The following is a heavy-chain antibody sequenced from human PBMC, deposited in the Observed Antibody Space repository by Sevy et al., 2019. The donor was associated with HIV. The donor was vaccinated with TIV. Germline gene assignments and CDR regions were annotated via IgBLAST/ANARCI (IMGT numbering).Heavy chain of an antibody. CDR2: RSYDGNNR. CDR3: AKEDYGGNLPNYFAS. J-gene: IGHJ4*02. V-gene: IGHV3-30*18. CDR1: GFTFSDHG. Sequence: GGSLRLSCAASGFTFSDHGMHWVRLAPGKGLDWVAARSYDGNNRDYADSVKGRFTISRDNSKNTLYLQMDSVRPEDTAVYYCAKEDYGGNLPNYFASWGQGTRVTVSS. D-gene: IGHD4-17*01.